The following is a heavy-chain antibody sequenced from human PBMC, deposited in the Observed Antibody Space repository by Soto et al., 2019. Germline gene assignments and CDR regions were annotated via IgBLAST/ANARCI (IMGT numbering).Heavy chain of an antibody. CDR1: GGSISSYY. V-gene: IGHV4-59*01. CDR3: ARGRADGAFDI. Sequence: SETLSLTCTVSGGSISSYYWSWIRQPPGKGLEWIGYIYYSGSTNYNPSLKSRVTISVDTSKNQFSLKLSSVTAADTAAYYCARGRADGAFDIWGQGTMVTVSS. J-gene: IGHJ3*02. CDR2: IYYSGST.